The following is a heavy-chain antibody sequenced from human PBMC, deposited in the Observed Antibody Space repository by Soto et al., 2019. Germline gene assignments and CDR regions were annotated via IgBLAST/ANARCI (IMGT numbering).Heavy chain of an antibody. CDR1: GGSISSSSYY. D-gene: IGHD2-15*01. CDR3: ARGAVVAATPIWYMDV. J-gene: IGHJ6*03. CDR2: INHSGST. Sequence: SETLSLTCTVSGGSISSSSYYWGWIRQPPGKGLEWIGSINHSGSTNYNPSLKSRVTISVDTSKNQFSLKLSSVTAADTAVYYCARGAVVAATPIWYMDVWGKGTTVTVSS. V-gene: IGHV4-39*07.